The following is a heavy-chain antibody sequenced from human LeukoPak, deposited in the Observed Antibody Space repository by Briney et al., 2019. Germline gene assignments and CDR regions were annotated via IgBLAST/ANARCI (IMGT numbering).Heavy chain of an antibody. D-gene: IGHD6-13*01. CDR3: AKKSRASSSPCDY. J-gene: IGHJ4*02. Sequence: GGSLRLSCAASGFTFSSYWMHWVRQAPGKGLVWVSRINSDGSSTSYADSVKGRFTISRDNAKNTLYLQMNSLRAEDTAVYYCAKKSRASSSPCDYWGQGTLVTVSS. CDR2: INSDGSST. V-gene: IGHV3-74*01. CDR1: GFTFSSYW.